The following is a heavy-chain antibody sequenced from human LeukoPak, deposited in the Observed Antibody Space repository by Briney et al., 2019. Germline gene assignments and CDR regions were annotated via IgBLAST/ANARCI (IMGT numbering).Heavy chain of an antibody. CDR3: ARSVTGDY. CDR1: GFTFSGYN. V-gene: IGHV3-21*01. J-gene: IGHJ4*02. Sequence: GGSLRLSCAASGFTFSGYNMNWVRQAPGKGLEWVSSIGSSTTYIYYADSVKDRFTISRDNAKNSLYLQMNSLRAEDTAVYYCARSVTGDYWGQGTLVTVSS. D-gene: IGHD1-20*01. CDR2: IGSSTTYI.